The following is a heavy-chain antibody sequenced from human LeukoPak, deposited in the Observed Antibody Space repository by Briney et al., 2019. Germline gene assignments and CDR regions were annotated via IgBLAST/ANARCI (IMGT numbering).Heavy chain of an antibody. D-gene: IGHD3-3*02. J-gene: IGHJ4*02. CDR2: IYTSGST. CDR3: ARAFLEWLPDY. Sequence: PSETLSLTCTVSGGSISRDYWSWIRQPAGKGLEWIGRIYTSGSTNYNPSLKSRVTISVDTSKNQFSLKLSSVTAADTAVYYCARAFLEWLPDYWGQGTLVTVSS. V-gene: IGHV4-4*07. CDR1: GGSISRDY.